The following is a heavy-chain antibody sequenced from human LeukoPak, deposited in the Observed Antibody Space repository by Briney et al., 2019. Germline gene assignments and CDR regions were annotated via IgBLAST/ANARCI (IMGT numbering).Heavy chain of an antibody. CDR2: VNHRGIT. D-gene: IGHD2-21*02. V-gene: IGHV4-38-2*02. Sequence: SETLSLTCTVSHYFISDGAFWGWIRQPPGKGLKWVANVNHRGITFYNPSLESRVAISVDTSKNQFFLRVTSVTAADTAIYSCVRDPSEAADFFFDSWGQGTLVTVSS. CDR3: VRDPSEAADFFFDS. CDR1: HYFISDGAF. J-gene: IGHJ4*02.